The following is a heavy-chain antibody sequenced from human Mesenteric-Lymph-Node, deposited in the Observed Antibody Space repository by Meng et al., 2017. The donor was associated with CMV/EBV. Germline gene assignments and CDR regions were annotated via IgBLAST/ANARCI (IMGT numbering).Heavy chain of an antibody. Sequence: DFYWSWIRQPPGKGLEWIAYIYYTGSSYDNPSLRSRVDISVDTSKNEFSLRLASVSAADTAVYYCARGQHYDVWSGYYPSDWHFDLWGRGTLVTVSS. V-gene: IGHV4-30-4*01. D-gene: IGHD3-3*01. CDR3: ARGQHYDVWSGYYPSDWHFDL. J-gene: IGHJ2*01. CDR2: IYYTGSS. CDR1: DFY.